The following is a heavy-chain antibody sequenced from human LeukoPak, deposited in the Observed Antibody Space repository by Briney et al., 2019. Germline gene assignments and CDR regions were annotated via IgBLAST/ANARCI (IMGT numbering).Heavy chain of an antibody. CDR3: SAERITIFGIFINSLSS. V-gene: IGHV3-48*03. Sequence: GGSLRLSCAASGFTFSSYEMNWVRQAPGKGLEWVSYISTSGNTRYYADSVKGRFTISRDNAKNSLYLQMKSLRDEDTAVYYCSAERITIFGIFINSLSSWGQGTLVTVSS. J-gene: IGHJ5*02. CDR2: ISTSGNTR. CDR1: GFTFSSYE. D-gene: IGHD3-3*01.